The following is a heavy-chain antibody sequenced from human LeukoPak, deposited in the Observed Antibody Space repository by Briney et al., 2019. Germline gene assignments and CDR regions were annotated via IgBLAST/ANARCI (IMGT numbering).Heavy chain of an antibody. CDR1: GYTFTCYY. V-gene: IGHV1-2*02. CDR2: INPNSGGT. D-gene: IGHD4-17*01. J-gene: IGHJ4*02. CDR3: ASLSTVTTRDFDY. Sequence: ASVKVSCKASGYTFTCYYMHWVRQAPGQGLEWMGWINPNSGGTNYAQKFQGRVTMTRDTSISTAYMELSRLRSDDTAVYYCASLSTVTTRDFDYWGQGTLVTVSS.